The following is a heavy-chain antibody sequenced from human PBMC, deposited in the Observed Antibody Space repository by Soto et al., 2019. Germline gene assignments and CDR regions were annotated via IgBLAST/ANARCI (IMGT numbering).Heavy chain of an antibody. D-gene: IGHD6-6*01. J-gene: IGHJ5*02. CDR3: ATLQREWYSSSSGLGWFDP. Sequence: TSETLSLTCTVSGGSISSYYWSWIRQPAGKGLEWIGRIYTSGSTNYNPSLKSRVTMSVDTSKNQFSLKLSSVTAADTAVYYCATLQREWYSSSSGLGWFDPWGQGTLVTVSS. CDR2: IYTSGST. V-gene: IGHV4-4*07. CDR1: GGSISSYY.